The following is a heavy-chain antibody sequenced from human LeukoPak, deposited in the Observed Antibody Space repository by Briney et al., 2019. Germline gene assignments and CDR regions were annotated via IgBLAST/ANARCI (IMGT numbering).Heavy chain of an antibody. CDR2: INPSGGSA. D-gene: IGHD5-24*01. V-gene: IGHV1-46*01. Sequence: ASVKVSCKASGYTFTSYYMHWVRQAPGQGLEWMGIINPSGGSASYTQKFQGRVTMTRDTSTSTVYMELSSLRSEDTAVYYCARVSGDGYNDYWGQGTLVTVSS. CDR3: ARVSGDGYNDY. J-gene: IGHJ4*02. CDR1: GYTFTSYY.